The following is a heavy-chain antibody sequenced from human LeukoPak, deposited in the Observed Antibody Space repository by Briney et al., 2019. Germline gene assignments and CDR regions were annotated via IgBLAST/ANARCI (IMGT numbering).Heavy chain of an antibody. CDR1: GGSFNDHY. CDR2: INHSGST. CDR3: ARGLSDPVGILDY. Sequence: SETLSLTCAVYGGSFNDHYWTWIRQSPGKGLEWIGEINHSGSTKYSPSLRSRVTGSADASKNQFSLKLTSVTAADTAVYYCARGLSDPVGILDYWGQGSLVTVSS. J-gene: IGHJ4*02. V-gene: IGHV4-34*01. D-gene: IGHD7-27*01.